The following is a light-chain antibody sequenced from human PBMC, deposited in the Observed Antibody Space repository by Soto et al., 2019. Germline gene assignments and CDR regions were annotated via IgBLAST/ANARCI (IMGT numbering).Light chain of an antibody. J-gene: IGKJ1*01. CDR1: QSVSSSY. CDR3: HQFGSSPQT. V-gene: IGKV3-20*01. CDR2: GPS. Sequence: EIVLTQSPGTLSLSPGDRATLSCRASQSVSSSYLAWYQQKPGQAPRLLIYGPSSRATGIPERFSGSGSGTDFTLSISRLEPEDFAVYFCHQFGSSPQTFGHGTKVDIK.